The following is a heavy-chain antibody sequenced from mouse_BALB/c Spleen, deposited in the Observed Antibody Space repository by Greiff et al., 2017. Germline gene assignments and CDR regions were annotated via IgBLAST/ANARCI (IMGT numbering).Heavy chain of an antibody. Sequence: VQLQQSGAELAKPGDSVKMSCKASGYTFTNYWMHWVKQRPGQGLEWIGYINPSTGYTEYNQKFKDKATLTADKSSSTAYMQLSSLTSVDSAVYYCANGYDVWFAYWGQGTLVTVSA. V-gene: IGHV1-7*01. CDR2: INPSTGYT. CDR1: GYTFTNYW. D-gene: IGHD2-2*01. J-gene: IGHJ3*01. CDR3: ANGYDVWFAY.